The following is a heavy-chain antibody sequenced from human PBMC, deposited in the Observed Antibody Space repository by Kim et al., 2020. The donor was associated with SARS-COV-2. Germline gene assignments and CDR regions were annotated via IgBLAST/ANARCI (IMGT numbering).Heavy chain of an antibody. CDR2: ST. CDR3: GRDRRYGVDV. V-gene: IGHV3-74*01. Sequence: STTDADTVKGRFTIARDKAKNAVYLQMNSLRAEETAVYYCGRDRRYGVDVWGQGTTVTISS. J-gene: IGHJ6*02.